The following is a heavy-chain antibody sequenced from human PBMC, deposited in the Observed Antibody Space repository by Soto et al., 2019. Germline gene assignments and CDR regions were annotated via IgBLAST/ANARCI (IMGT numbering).Heavy chain of an antibody. V-gene: IGHV3-11*06. CDR1: GFTFSDYY. Sequence: GGSLRLSCAASGFTFSDYYMSWIRQAPGKGLEWVSYISSSSSYTNYADSVKGRFTISRDNAKNSLYLQMNSLRAEDTAVYYCARELYPGIAAAGTDYWGQGTLVTVSS. J-gene: IGHJ4*02. D-gene: IGHD6-13*01. CDR2: ISSSSSYT. CDR3: ARELYPGIAAAGTDY.